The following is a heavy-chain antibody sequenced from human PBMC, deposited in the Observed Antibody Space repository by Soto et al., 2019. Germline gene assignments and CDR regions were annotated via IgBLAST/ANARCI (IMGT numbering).Heavy chain of an antibody. Sequence: SGPTLVNPTQTLTLTCTFSGFSLSTSGMRVSWIRQPPGKALEWLARIDWDDDKFYSTSLKTRLTISKDTSKNQVVLTMTNMDPVDTATSYCARDYYYGMDVWGQGTTVTVSS. CDR2: IDWDDDK. CDR1: GFSLSTSGMR. V-gene: IGHV2-70*04. CDR3: ARDYYYGMDV. J-gene: IGHJ6*02.